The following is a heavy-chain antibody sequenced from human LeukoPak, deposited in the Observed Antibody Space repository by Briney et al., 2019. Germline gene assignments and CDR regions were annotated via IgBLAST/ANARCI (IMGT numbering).Heavy chain of an antibody. Sequence: KASETLSLTCTVSGGSISSYYWSWIRQPPGKGLEWIGYIYYSGSTHYNPSLKSRVTISVDTSKNQFSLKLSSVTAADTAVYYCARDGYSGSDELWGQGTLVTVSS. CDR2: IYYSGST. V-gene: IGHV4-59*01. J-gene: IGHJ4*02. CDR3: ARDGYSGSDEL. CDR1: GGSISSYY. D-gene: IGHD5-12*01.